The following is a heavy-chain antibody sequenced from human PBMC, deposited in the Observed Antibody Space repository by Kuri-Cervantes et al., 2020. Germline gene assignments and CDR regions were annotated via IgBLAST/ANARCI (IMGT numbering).Heavy chain of an antibody. CDR2: ISSSSSYI. Sequence: GESLKISCAASGFTFSSYSMNWVRQAPGKGLEWVSSISSSSSYIYYADSVKGRFTISRDNAKNSLYLQMNSLRAEDTAVYYCARDKSRLYDYWGQGTLVTVS. CDR1: GFTFSSYS. V-gene: IGHV3-21*03. CDR3: ARDKSRLYDY. J-gene: IGHJ4*02.